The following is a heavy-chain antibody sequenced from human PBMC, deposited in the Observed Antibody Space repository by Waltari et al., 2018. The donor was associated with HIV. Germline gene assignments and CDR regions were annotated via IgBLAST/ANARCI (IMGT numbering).Heavy chain of an antibody. CDR2: FNPNNAGT. Sequence: QVQLVQSGAEMKKPGASVKVSCKASGYNFIAYYIHWVRQAPGQGLEWMGRFNPNNAGTDYPQKVQGRVTMTRVTSINTVYMELIRLRPDDTAVYYCARVALPAAIHYGMDAWGQGTTVTVSS. J-gene: IGHJ6*02. V-gene: IGHV1-2*06. CDR3: ARVALPAAIHYGMDA. D-gene: IGHD2-2*01. CDR1: GYNFIAYY.